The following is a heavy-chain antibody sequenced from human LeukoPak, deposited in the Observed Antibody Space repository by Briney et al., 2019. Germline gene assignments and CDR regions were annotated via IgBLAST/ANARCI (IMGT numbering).Heavy chain of an antibody. V-gene: IGHV1-18*01. CDR3: ARDRRGYDIYYYYMDV. CDR2: ISAYTGDT. CDR1: GYTFTDYG. Sequence: ASVKVSCKTSGYTFTDYGISWVRQAPGQGLEWMGWISAYTGDTGYSQKFQGRVTMTADTSTSTAYMELRSLRSDDTAVYYCARDRRGYDIYYYYMDVWGKGTTVTVSS. J-gene: IGHJ6*03. D-gene: IGHD5-12*01.